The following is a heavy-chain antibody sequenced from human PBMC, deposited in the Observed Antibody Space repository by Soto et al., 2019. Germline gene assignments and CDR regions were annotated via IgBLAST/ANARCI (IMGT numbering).Heavy chain of an antibody. J-gene: IGHJ5*02. D-gene: IGHD2-15*01. CDR1: GGSISNSLNY. Sequence: SETLSLTCSVSGGSISNSLNYWGWIRQPPGKGLEWIGTIYYTGNIYYNPSLKSRVTISIDTSRNQFSLRLSSVTAADTAVYYAISVSGGRTYYAGAMMARVTTTRDNSKSTRYLQMNSLGADDTAVYYCAKVRGGPELSRVVNWFDPWGQGTLVTVSS. CDR3: ISVSGGRTYYAGAMMARVTTTRDNSKSTRYLQMNSLGADDTAVYYCAKVRGGPELSRVVNWFDP. V-gene: IGHV4-39*01. CDR2: IYYTGNI.